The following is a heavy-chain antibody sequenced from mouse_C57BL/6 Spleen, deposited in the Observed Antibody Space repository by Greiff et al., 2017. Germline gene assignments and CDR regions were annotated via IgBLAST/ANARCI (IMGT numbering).Heavy chain of an antibody. CDR1: GYTFTSYW. Sequence: QVQLQQPGAELVKPGASVKMSCKASGYTFTSYWITWVKQRPGQGLAWIGDIFPGSGSTNYNEKFKSKATLTVDTSSSTAYVQLSSLTSEDYAVYYCERTGNTTPSGRAMDYWGQGTSVTVSS. CDR2: IFPGSGST. D-gene: IGHD1-1*01. J-gene: IGHJ4*01. CDR3: ERTGNTTPSGRAMDY. V-gene: IGHV1-55*01.